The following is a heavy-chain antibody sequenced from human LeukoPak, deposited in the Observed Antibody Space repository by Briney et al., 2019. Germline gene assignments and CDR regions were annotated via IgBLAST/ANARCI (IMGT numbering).Heavy chain of an antibody. CDR1: GGSISSYY. V-gene: IGHV4-34*01. J-gene: IGHJ5*02. Sequence: KPSETLSLTCTVSGGSISSYYWGWIRQPPGKGLEWIGEINHSGSTNYNPSLKSRVTISVDTSKNQFSLKLSSVTAADTAVYYCARAVVVPAAIRGRRRGNWFDPWGQGTLVTVSS. CDR3: ARAVVVPAAIRGRRRGNWFDP. CDR2: INHSGST. D-gene: IGHD2-2*01.